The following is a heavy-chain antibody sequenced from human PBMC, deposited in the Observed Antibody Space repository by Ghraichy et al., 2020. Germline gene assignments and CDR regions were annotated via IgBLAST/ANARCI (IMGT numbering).Heavy chain of an antibody. CDR2: IYPGDSDT. V-gene: IGHV5-51*01. CDR3: ARLPQSYIVATSGYAFDI. CDR1: GYSFTSYW. J-gene: IGHJ3*02. D-gene: IGHD5-12*01. Sequence: GESLNISCKGSGYSFTSYWIGWVRQMPGKGLEWMGIIYPGDSDTRYSPSFQGQVTISADKSISTAYLQWSSLKASDTAMYYCARLPQSYIVATSGYAFDIWGQGTMVTVSS.